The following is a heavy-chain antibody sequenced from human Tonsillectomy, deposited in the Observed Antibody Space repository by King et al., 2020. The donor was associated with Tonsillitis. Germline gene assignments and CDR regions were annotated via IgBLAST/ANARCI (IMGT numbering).Heavy chain of an antibody. CDR2: VESKTVGGTT. CDR3: STDGFWNYGTDF. J-gene: IGHJ4*02. CDR1: GFTLNHAW. V-gene: IGHV3-15*07. Sequence: VQLVESGGGLVQPGGSLGLSCVVSGFTLNHAWMNCVRQAPGKGLAWVGRVESKTVGGTTDYGEPVNGRFNISTVDSKNTLYLQMNSLTAEDTAINYCSTDGFWNYGTDFWGQGTLVTVSS. D-gene: IGHD1-7*01.